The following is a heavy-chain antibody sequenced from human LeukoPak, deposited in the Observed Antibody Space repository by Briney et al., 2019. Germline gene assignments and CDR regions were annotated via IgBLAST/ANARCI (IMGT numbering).Heavy chain of an antibody. CDR1: GGSITKSDHS. V-gene: IGHV4-39*01. D-gene: IGHD3-10*01. J-gene: IGHJ4*02. CDR2: IFYRGSP. Sequence: SETLSLICTVSGGSITKSDHSWGWIRQSPGKGLEWLGSIFYRGSPSYNPSLKSRVTISVDTSKNHLSLRLTSVTAADTAFYYCARHLMGFGELLHFDSWGQGSAVTVSS. CDR3: ARHLMGFGELLHFDS.